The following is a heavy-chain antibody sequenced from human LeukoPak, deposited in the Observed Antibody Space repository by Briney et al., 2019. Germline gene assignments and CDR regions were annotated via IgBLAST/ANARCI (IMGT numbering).Heavy chain of an antibody. D-gene: IGHD3-22*01. CDR2: INSDGRST. V-gene: IGHV3-74*01. Sequence: PGGSLRLSCAASGFTFSSYAMHWVRQAPEKGLVWVSRINSDGRSTSYAGSVKGRFTISRDNAKNTLYLQMDSLRAEDTAVYYCVRGYFYDSSGYRTRGLDVWGQGTTVAVSS. CDR1: GFTFSSYA. CDR3: VRGYFYDSSGYRTRGLDV. J-gene: IGHJ6*02.